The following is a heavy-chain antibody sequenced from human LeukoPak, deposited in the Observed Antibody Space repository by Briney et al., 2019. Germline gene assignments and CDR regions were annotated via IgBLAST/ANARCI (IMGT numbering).Heavy chain of an antibody. CDR1: GFTFSSYW. Sequence: PGGSLRLSCAASGFTFSSYWMSWVRQAPGKGPMWVSQINSDGSATSCADPVKGRCTISRDNAKNMLYLEMNSLRVEDTAVYFCTRDHGLDVWGQGTTVTVSS. J-gene: IGHJ6*02. CDR2: INSDGSAT. V-gene: IGHV3-74*01. CDR3: TRDHGLDV.